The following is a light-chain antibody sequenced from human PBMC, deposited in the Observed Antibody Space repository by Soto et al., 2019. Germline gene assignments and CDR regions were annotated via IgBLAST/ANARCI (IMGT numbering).Light chain of an antibody. CDR1: SSEVGSYNL. Sequence: QSVLTQPASVSGSPGQSITISCTGTSSEVGSYNLVSWYQQHPGKAPKLMIYEVSKRPSGVSNRFSGSKSGNTASLTISGLQAEDEADYYCCSYAGSTYVFGTGTKVTVL. CDR3: CSYAGSTYV. V-gene: IGLV2-23*02. J-gene: IGLJ1*01. CDR2: EVS.